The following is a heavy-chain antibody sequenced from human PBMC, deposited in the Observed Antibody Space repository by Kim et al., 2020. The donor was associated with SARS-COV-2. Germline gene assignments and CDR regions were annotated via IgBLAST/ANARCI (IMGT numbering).Heavy chain of an antibody. CDR2: INLNSGGT. CDR3: AGGRNFWSGSPGN. Sequence: ASVKVSCKASGYTLNGYHIHWVRQAPGQGLEWMGRINLNSGGTNYAQKFQGRVTVTRDTSTGTAFMELSSLTSDDMAVYYCAGGRNFWSGSPGNWGQGTL. J-gene: IGHJ4*02. V-gene: IGHV1-2*06. D-gene: IGHD3-3*01. CDR1: GYTLNGYH.